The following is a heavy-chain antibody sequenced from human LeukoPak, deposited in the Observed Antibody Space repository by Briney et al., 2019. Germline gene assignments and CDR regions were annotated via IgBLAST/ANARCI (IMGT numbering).Heavy chain of an antibody. D-gene: IGHD2-15*01. V-gene: IGHV1-69*06. CDR2: IIPIFGTA. CDR3: ASYSSSSYYYYYMDV. J-gene: IGHJ6*03. Sequence: SVKVSCKASGGTFSSYAISWVRQAPGQGLEWMGGIIPIFGTANYAQKFQGRVTITADKSTSTAYMELSSLRSEDTAVYYCASYSSSSYYYYYMDVWGKGTTVSVSS. CDR1: GGTFSSYA.